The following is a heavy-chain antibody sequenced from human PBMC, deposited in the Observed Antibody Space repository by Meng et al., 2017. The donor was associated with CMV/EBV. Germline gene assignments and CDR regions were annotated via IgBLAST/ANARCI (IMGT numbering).Heavy chain of an antibody. CDR2: IYSGGST. J-gene: IGHJ6*02. V-gene: IGHV3-66*04. CDR3: ARLRPGV. Sequence: GESLKISCAASGFTVSSNYMSWVRQAPGKGLEWVSVIYSGGSTYYADSVKGRFTISRDNSKNTLYLQMNSLRAEDTAVYYCARLRPGVWGQGTTVTVSS. CDR1: GFTVSSNY. D-gene: IGHD3-10*01.